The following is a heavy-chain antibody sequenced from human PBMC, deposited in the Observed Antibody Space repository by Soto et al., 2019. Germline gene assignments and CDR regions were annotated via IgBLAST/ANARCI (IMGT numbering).Heavy chain of an antibody. V-gene: IGHV4-39*01. D-gene: IGHD3-3*01. J-gene: IGHJ6*03. CDR1: GGSISSSSYY. CDR2: IYYSGST. Sequence: PSETLSLTCTVSGGSISSSSYYWGWIRQPPGKGLEWIGSIYYSGSTYYNPSLKSRVTISVDTSKNQFSLKLSSVTAADTAVYYCARYDFWIGFNDYYYTDVWGKGTMVTVSS. CDR3: ARYDFWIGFNDYYYTDV.